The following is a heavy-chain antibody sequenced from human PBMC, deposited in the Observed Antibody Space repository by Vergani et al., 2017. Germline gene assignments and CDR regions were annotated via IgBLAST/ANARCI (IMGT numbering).Heavy chain of an antibody. D-gene: IGHD3-22*01. CDR1: GFTFSSYA. CDR2: ISGSGGNT. V-gene: IGHV3-21*02. CDR3: ARDLFYYDSSGYYSGFFDY. J-gene: IGHJ4*02. Sequence: EVQLVESGGGLVQPGGSLRLSCGASGFTFSSYAMTWVRLAPGKGLQWVSAISGSGGNTFYADSVKGRFTISRDNAKNSLYLQMNSLRAEDTAVYYCARDLFYYDSSGYYSGFFDYWGQGTLVTVSS.